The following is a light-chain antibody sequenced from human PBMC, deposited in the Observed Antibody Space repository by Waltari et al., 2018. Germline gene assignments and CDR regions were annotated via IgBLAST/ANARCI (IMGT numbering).Light chain of an antibody. CDR1: QSVSSSY. CDR3: QQYNRWPPIT. Sequence: EIVLTQSPGTLSLSPGERATLSCRASQSVSSSYLAWYQQKPGQAPRLLIYGASSRATGIPDRFSGSGSGTDFTLTISSLQSEDSAVYSCQQYNRWPPITFGQGTRLEIK. J-gene: IGKJ5*01. V-gene: IGKV3-20*01. CDR2: GAS.